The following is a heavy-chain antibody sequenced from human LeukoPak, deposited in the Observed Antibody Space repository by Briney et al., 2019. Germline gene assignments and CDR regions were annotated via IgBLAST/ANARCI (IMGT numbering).Heavy chain of an antibody. CDR2: INPSGGST. J-gene: IGHJ6*03. V-gene: IGHV1-46*01. Sequence: ASVKVSCKASGYTFTSYYMHWVRQAPGQGLEWMGIINPSGGSTSYAQKFQGRVTMTRDTSTSTVYMELSSLRSEDTAVYYCARPAAADLYYYYYYYMDVWGKGTTVTVSS. CDR3: ARPAAADLYYYYYYYMDV. CDR1: GYTFTSYY. D-gene: IGHD6-13*01.